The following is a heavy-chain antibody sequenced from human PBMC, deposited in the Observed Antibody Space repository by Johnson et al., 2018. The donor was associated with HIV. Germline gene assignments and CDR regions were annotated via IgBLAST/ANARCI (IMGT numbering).Heavy chain of an antibody. CDR3: TADCLGDIAEPDAFDI. J-gene: IGHJ3*02. D-gene: IGHD3-16*01. Sequence: VQLVESGGGVVQPGRSLRLYCAASGFTFSDHYMDWVRQAPGKGLEWVGRTRNKANSYTTEYAASVKGRFTISRDDSKNTLYLQMSSLKTDDTAVYYCTADCLGDIAEPDAFDIWGQGTMVTVSS. CDR1: GFTFSDHY. V-gene: IGHV3-72*01. CDR2: TRNKANSYTT.